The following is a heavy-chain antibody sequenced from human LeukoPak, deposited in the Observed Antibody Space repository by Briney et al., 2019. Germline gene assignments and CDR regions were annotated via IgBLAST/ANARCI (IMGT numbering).Heavy chain of an antibody. V-gene: IGHV1-69*13. CDR1: GGTFSSYA. Sequence: GASVKVSCKASGGTFSSYAISWVRQAPGQGLEWMGGISPIFGTANYAQKFQGRVTITADESTSTAYMELSSLRSEDTAVYYCARRKPQYYYDSSGPFDYWGQGTLVTVSS. D-gene: IGHD3-22*01. CDR2: ISPIFGTA. CDR3: ARRKPQYYYDSSGPFDY. J-gene: IGHJ4*02.